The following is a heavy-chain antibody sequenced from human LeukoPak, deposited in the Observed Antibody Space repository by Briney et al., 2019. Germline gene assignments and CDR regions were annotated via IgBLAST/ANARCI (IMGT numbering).Heavy chain of an antibody. V-gene: IGHV4-31*03. CDR3: ARSNDYVWGSYLYYYYYMDV. J-gene: IGHJ6*03. CDR1: GGSISSGGYY. D-gene: IGHD3-16*02. Sequence: SQTLSLTCTVSGGSISSGGYYWSWIRQHPGKGLEWIGYIYYSGSTYYNPSLKSRVTISVDTSKNQFSLKLSSVTAANTAEYCCARSNDYVWGSYLYYYYYMDVWGKGTTVAVSS. CDR2: IYYSGST.